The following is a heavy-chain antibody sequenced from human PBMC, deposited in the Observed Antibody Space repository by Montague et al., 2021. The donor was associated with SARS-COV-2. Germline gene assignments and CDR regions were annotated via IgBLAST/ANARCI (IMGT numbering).Heavy chain of an antibody. CDR2: IYYSGST. CDR1: GGSISSSSYY. CDR3: ARVGRQQLVRLSGMDV. V-gene: IGHV4-39*07. D-gene: IGHD6-13*01. J-gene: IGHJ6*02. Sequence: SETLSLTCTVSGGSISSSSYYWGWIRQPPGKGLEWIESIYYSGSTYYNPSLESRVTISVDTSKNQFSLKLSSVTAADTAVYYCARVGRQQLVRLSGMDVWGQGTTVTVSS.